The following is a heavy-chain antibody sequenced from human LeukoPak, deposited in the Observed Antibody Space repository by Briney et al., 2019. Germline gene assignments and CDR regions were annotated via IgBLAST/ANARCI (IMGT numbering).Heavy chain of an antibody. V-gene: IGHV3-23*05. CDR2: IGSDNKP. CDR1: GFTFSAYA. D-gene: IGHD3-10*01. J-gene: IGHJ4*02. CDR3: AKGTTLLWFGGN. Sequence: GGSLRLSCEASGFTFSAYAMTWVRQAPGQGLEWVSSIGSDNKPHYSDSAKGRFTISRDNSKNTMYLQMNSLRAEDTAVYYCAKGTTLLWFGGNWGQGTLVTVSS.